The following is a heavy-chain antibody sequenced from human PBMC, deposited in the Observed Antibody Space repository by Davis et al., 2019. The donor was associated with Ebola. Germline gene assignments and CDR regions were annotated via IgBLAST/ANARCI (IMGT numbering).Heavy chain of an antibody. J-gene: IGHJ6*03. V-gene: IGHV4-59*12. Sequence: GSLRLSCTVSGDSMSDYYYNWIRQPPGRGLEWIGYIWHSGSTNYKSSLKSRVTISVDTSKNQFSLKLSSVTAADTAVYFCATNGDSLGYYFYYLDVWGKGTTVTVSS. D-gene: IGHD3-10*01. CDR2: IWHSGST. CDR1: GDSMSDYY. CDR3: ATNGDSLGYYFYYLDV.